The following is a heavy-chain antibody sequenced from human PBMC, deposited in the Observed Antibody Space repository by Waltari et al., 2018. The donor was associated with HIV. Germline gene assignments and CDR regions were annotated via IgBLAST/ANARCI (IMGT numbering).Heavy chain of an antibody. CDR1: GGFIYDTNFW. D-gene: IGHD3-10*01. V-gene: IGHV4-61*02. CDR3: ARETFLMVRGVSLYYVFNGIDV. Sequence: QVQLEESGPGLVKHSQTLSLTCALPGGFIYDTNFWWSWVRQPAGKAPEWIGRAYVTGPTNYNPSLRGRVYISLDTSKRHISLRLTSVTAADTAVYYCARETFLMVRGVSLYYVFNGIDVWGRGTTVSVSS. J-gene: IGHJ6*02. CDR2: AYVTGPT.